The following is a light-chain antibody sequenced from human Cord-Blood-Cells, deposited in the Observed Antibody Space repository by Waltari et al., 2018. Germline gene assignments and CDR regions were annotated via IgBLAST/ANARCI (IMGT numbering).Light chain of an antibody. V-gene: IGKV3-20*01. CDR1: QSVSRSY. Sequence: EIVLTPSPGTLSLSPGARATLSCRASQSVSRSYFAWYQQKPGQAPRLLIYGASSRATGIPDRFSGSGSGTDFTLTISRLEPEDFAVYYCQQYGSSPWTFGQGTKGEIK. CDR2: GAS. CDR3: QQYGSSPWT. J-gene: IGKJ1*01.